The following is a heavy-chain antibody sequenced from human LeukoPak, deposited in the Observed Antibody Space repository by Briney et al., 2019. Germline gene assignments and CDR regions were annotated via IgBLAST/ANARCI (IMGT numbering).Heavy chain of an antibody. CDR2: ISGTGGST. D-gene: IGHD2-2*02. V-gene: IGHV3-23*01. Sequence: GGSLRLSCEASGFTFGNYAMNWVRQAPGKGLEWVSTISGTGGSTYYADSAKGRFTISRDNSKDTLFLQLNSLTAADTAMYFCAKASVAIPQYCNSWGQGTLVTVSS. CDR1: GFTFGNYA. J-gene: IGHJ5*02. CDR3: AKASVAIPQYCNS.